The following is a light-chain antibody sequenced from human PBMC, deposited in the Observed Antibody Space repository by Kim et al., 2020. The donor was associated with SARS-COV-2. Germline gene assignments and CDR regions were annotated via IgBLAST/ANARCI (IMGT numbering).Light chain of an antibody. Sequence: ALSPGERATLACRASQSLSNYLAWYQQKPGQAPRLLIYDASTRATGIPARFSGSGSGTDFTLTISSLEPEDFAFYYCQHRADWWTFGQGTKVDIK. CDR2: DAS. CDR3: QHRADWWT. V-gene: IGKV3-11*01. CDR1: QSLSNY. J-gene: IGKJ1*01.